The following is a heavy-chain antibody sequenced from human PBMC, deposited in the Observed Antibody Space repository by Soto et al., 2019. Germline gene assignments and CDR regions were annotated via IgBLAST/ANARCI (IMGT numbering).Heavy chain of an antibody. V-gene: IGHV3-33*06. J-gene: IGHJ4*02. Sequence: PGGSLRLSCEVSGLTFSRYGMHWVRQAPGKGLEWVAIIWYDGNNKYYGDSVKGRFTISRDNSKNTLYLQMNSLRVEDTAIYYCAKAWGIDYWGQGTLVTVSS. CDR1: GLTFSRYG. CDR2: IWYDGNNK. CDR3: AKAWGIDY. D-gene: IGHD7-27*01.